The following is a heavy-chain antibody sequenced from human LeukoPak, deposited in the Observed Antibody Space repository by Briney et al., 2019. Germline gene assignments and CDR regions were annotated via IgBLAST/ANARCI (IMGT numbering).Heavy chain of an antibody. CDR3: ARVPIRTPVGVVPAAMNWFDP. CDR2: ISSSSSTI. CDR1: GFTFSSYS. V-gene: IGHV3-48*04. D-gene: IGHD2-2*01. Sequence: GGSLRLSCAASGFTFSSYSMNWVRQAPGKGLEWVSYISSSSSTIYYADSVKGRFTISRDNAKNSLYLQMNSLRAEDTAVYYCARVPIRTPVGVVPAAMNWFDPWGQGTLVTVSS. J-gene: IGHJ5*02.